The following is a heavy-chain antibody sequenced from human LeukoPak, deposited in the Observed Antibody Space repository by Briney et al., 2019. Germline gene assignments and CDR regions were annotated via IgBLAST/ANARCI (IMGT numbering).Heavy chain of an antibody. CDR1: GFTFDDYG. Sequence: GRSLRPSCAASGFTFDDYGMSCVRQAPGKVLEWVSCINWNGGSTGYADSVKGRFTISRDNDKNSLYLQMNSLRAEDTALYYCARGTLKAAATDFDYWGQGTLVTVSS. J-gene: IGHJ4*02. V-gene: IGHV3-20*04. D-gene: IGHD6-13*01. CDR3: ARGTLKAAATDFDY. CDR2: INWNGGST.